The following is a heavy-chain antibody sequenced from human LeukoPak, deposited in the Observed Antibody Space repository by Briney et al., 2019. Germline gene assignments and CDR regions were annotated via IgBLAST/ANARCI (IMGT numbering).Heavy chain of an antibody. CDR3: ARETQGSSWYYFDY. CDR1: VYTFTGYY. J-gene: IGHJ4*01. V-gene: IGHV1-2*02. D-gene: IGHD6-13*01. Sequence: ASVKVSCKASVYTFTGYYMHWVRQAPGQGLEWMGWINPNSGGTNYAQKFQGRVTMTRDTSISTAYTELSRLRSDDTAVHYCARETQGSSWYYFDYWGHGILVIVSS. CDR2: INPNSGGT.